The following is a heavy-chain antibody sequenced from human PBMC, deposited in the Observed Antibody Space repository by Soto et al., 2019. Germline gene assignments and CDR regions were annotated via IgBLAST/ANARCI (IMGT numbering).Heavy chain of an antibody. D-gene: IGHD3-16*02. J-gene: IGHJ4*02. Sequence: LRLSCAASGFTFSSYAMLWVRQAPGKGLEWVAAIAYDGSNKCYADSVKGRFTISRDNSKNTLYLQMNSLRAEDTAEHYSARGVFFGDCVWGSYRQYSTLEYWGQGTLVTVS. CDR1: GFTFSSYA. V-gene: IGHV3-30-3*01. CDR2: IAYDGSNK. CDR3: ARGVFFGDCVWGSYRQYSTLEY.